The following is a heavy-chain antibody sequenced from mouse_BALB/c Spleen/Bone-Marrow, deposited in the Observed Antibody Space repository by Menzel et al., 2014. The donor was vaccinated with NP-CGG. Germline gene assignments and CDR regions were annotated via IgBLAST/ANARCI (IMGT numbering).Heavy chain of an antibody. Sequence: DVQLQESGTVLARPGASVKMSCKASGYSFTSYWMHWVKQRPGQGLEWIGAIYPGNSDTSYNQKFKGKAKLTAVTSASTAYMELSSLTNEDSAVYYCTPPVRRPLYAMDYWGQGTSDTVSS. D-gene: IGHD2-14*01. V-gene: IGHV1-5*01. CDR2: IYPGNSDT. CDR3: TPPVRRPLYAMDY. J-gene: IGHJ4*01. CDR1: GYSFTSYW.